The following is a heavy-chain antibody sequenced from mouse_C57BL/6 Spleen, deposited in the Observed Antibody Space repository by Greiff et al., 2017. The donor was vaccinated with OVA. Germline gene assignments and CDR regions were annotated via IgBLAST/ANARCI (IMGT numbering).Heavy chain of an antibody. CDR3: ARKRDGYDGDYAMAY. Sequence: EVQRVESGGDLVKPGGSLKLSCAASGFTFSSYGMSWVRQPPDKRLEWVATISSGGSYTYYPESVKGRFTISRDNAKNTLYLQMSSLKTEDTAMYYCARKRDGYDGDYAMAYWGQGTLVTVSS. J-gene: IGHJ4*01. CDR1: GFTFSSYG. V-gene: IGHV5-6*01. CDR2: ISSGGSYT. D-gene: IGHD2-2*01.